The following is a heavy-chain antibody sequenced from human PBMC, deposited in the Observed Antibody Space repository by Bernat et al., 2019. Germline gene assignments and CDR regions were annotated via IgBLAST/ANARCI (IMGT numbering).Heavy chain of an antibody. D-gene: IGHD3-9*01. CDR2: IYYSGST. CDR3: ARHVVRRYDILTGYYGPPSYGMDV. V-gene: IGHV4-39*01. Sequence: QLQLQESGPGQVKPSETLSLTCTVSGGSISSSSYYWGWIRQPPGKGLEWIGSIYYSGSTYYNPSLKSRVTISVDTSKNQFSLKLSSVTAADTAVYYCARHVVRRYDILTGYYGPPSYGMDVWGQGTTVTVSS. CDR1: GGSISSSSYY. J-gene: IGHJ6*02.